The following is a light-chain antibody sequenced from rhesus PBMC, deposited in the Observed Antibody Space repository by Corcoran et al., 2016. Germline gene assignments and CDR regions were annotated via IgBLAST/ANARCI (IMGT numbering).Light chain of an antibody. Sequence: DIQMTQSPSSLSASVGDRVTITCRASQGITNDLAWYQQKPGETPKLLIYEASSLQSGIPSRFSGSGSGTDFTLTISRLQSEDFATYECQHYYSTPWTFGQGTKVEIK. V-gene: IGKV1-25*01. CDR1: QGITND. CDR3: QHYYSTPWT. CDR2: EAS. J-gene: IGKJ1*01.